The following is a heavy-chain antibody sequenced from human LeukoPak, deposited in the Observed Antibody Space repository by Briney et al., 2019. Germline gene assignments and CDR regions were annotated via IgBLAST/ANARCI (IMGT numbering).Heavy chain of an antibody. D-gene: IGHD6-13*01. CDR2: IYYSGST. V-gene: IGHV4-59*08. J-gene: IGHJ3*02. CDR1: GGSINNYY. CDR3: ARLVRGAFDI. Sequence: SETLSLTCTVSGGSINNYYWSWIRQPPGKGLEGIGYIYYSGSTNYNPSLKSRVTLSVDTSKNHFSLKLSSVTAADTAVYYCARLVRGAFDIWGQGTMVTVSS.